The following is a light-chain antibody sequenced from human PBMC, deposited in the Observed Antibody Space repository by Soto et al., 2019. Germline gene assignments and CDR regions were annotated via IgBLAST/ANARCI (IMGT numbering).Light chain of an antibody. CDR3: QQYGSSPPIT. J-gene: IGKJ5*01. CDR1: QSVSSSY. Sequence: ELVLTQSPAILSLSPGERATLSCRAIQSVSSSYLAGYQQKPGQAPRLLIYGASSRATGIPDRFSGSGSGTDFTLTISRLEPEDFAVYYCQQYGSSPPITFGQGTRL. CDR2: GAS. V-gene: IGKV3-20*01.